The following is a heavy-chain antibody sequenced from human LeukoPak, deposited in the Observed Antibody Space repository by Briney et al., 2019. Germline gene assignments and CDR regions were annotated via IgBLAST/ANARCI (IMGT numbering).Heavy chain of an antibody. J-gene: IGHJ4*02. CDR3: ATFGTGSRGSNSFDY. V-gene: IGHV3-23*01. CDR1: GFTFSDYA. Sequence: PVGSLRLSCAASGFTFSDYAMSWVRQAPGKGLEWVSAISSDGAGPFHADSVKGRFTISRDNSMNTQCLQMNSLRAEDTAVYYCATFGTGSRGSNSFDYWGQGTLVTVPS. CDR2: ISSDGAGP. D-gene: IGHD3-10*01.